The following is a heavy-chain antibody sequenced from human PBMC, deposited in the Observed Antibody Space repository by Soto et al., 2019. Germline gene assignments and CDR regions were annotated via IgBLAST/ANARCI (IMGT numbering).Heavy chain of an antibody. V-gene: IGHV3-33*01. D-gene: IGHD2-2*01. CDR1: GFTFSSYG. J-gene: IGHJ6*03. CDR2: IWYDGSNK. Sequence: GGSLRLSCAASGFTFSSYGMHWVRQAPGKGLEWVAVIWYDGSNKYYADSVKGRFTISRDNSKNTLYLQMNSLRAEDTAVYYCATGFSTSCYGPTCYYYYYYMDVWGKGTTVTVSS. CDR3: ATGFSTSCYGPTCYYYYYYMDV.